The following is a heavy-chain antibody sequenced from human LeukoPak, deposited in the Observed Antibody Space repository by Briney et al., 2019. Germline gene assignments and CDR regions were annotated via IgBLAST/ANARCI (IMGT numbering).Heavy chain of an antibody. CDR1: GRPMRFYF. V-gene: IGHV4-4*07. D-gene: IGHD7-27*01. Sequence: ETVSLPCSVCGRPMRFYFGMCLPDPAGEGGVGFGRVYYSGSTKYSPSLKSRVTMSVDTSKNQFSLRLSSVTAADTAVYYCARSPYWGIDGNPNWLDPWGPGTLVTVSS. CDR3: ARSPYWGIDGNPNWLDP. J-gene: IGHJ5*02. CDR2: VYYSGST.